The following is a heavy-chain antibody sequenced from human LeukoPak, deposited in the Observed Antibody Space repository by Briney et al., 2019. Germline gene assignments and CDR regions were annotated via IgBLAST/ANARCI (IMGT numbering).Heavy chain of an antibody. D-gene: IGHD4-11*01. CDR1: GGTFSSYA. CDR2: IIPIFGTA. CDR3: ARPKATVTRWDAFDI. J-gene: IGHJ3*02. V-gene: IGHV1-69*13. Sequence: ASVKVSCKASGGTFSSYAISWVRQAPGQGLEWMGGIIPIFGTANYAQKFQGRVTITADESTSTAYMELSSLRSEDTAVYYCARPKATVTRWDAFDIWGQGTMVTVSS.